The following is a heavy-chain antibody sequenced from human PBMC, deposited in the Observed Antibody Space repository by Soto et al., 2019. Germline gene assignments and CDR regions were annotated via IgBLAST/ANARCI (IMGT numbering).Heavy chain of an antibody. CDR3: ARDPVRYYYYGMDV. CDR2: IYYSGST. Sequence: KPSETLSLTCTVSGGSISSGDYYWSWIRQPPGKGLEWIGYIYYSGSTYYNPSLKSRVTISVDTSKNQFSLKLSSVTAADTAVYYCARDPVRYYYYGMDVWGQGTTVTVS. CDR1: GGSISSGDYY. D-gene: IGHD4-4*01. V-gene: IGHV4-30-4*01. J-gene: IGHJ6*02.